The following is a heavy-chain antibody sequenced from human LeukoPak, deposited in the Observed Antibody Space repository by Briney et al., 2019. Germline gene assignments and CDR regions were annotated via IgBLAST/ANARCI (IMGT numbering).Heavy chain of an antibody. V-gene: IGHV3-23*01. Sequence: GGSLRLSCAASGFTFSSYAMGWVRQAPEKGLEWVSAISGSGGSTYYADSVKGRFTISRDNSKNTLYLQVNSLRAEDTAVYYCAKLVAATLRPIDYWGQGTLVTVSS. CDR1: GFTFSSYA. CDR2: ISGSGGST. J-gene: IGHJ4*02. D-gene: IGHD2-15*01. CDR3: AKLVAATLRPIDY.